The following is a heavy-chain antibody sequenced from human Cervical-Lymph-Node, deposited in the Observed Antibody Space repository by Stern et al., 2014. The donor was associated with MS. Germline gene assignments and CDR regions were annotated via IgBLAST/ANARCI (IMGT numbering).Heavy chain of an antibody. V-gene: IGHV4-31*01. J-gene: IGHJ4*02. Sequence: VQLVESGPGLVKPSQTLSLTCTVSGGSVSSGSRYWSWIRQHPGTGLVWIGYIPYRGNTYYSPSLQSLTTISMDTSKKQFSLKLRSVTAADTAIYYCARVTEFLRFFYPDYWGQGTLVTVSS. CDR3: ARVTEFLRFFYPDY. CDR1: GGSVSSGSRY. D-gene: IGHD3-3*01. CDR2: IPYRGNT.